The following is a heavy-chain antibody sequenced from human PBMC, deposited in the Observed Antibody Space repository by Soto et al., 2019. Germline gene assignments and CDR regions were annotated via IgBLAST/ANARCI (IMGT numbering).Heavy chain of an antibody. CDR2: IRDRAYNYAT. Sequence: EVLLVESGGGLVQPGGSLKISCAASGFVFKESSIHWVRQASGKGLEWVGRIRDRAYNYATAYAASVKGRFTISRDDSNNKASLQLDSLKTEDTAIYYRTRLISAAQDYWGPGTLVTVSS. CDR3: TRLISAAQDY. CDR1: GFVFKESS. J-gene: IGHJ4*02. D-gene: IGHD3-10*01. V-gene: IGHV3-73*01.